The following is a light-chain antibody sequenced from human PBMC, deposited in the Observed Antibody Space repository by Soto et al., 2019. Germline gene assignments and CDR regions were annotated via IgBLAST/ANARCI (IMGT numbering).Light chain of an antibody. CDR1: QSVTRSY. CDR2: AAS. V-gene: IGKV3-20*01. J-gene: IGKJ1*01. CDR3: HQYGTSPQT. Sequence: EIVLTQSPGTLSLSPGERATLSCRASQSVTRSYLAWYQQKPGQAPRLLIYAASSRASAIPDRFSGSGSGTDFTLTISTLEPEDVAVYYCHQYGTSPQTFGQGTKVDIK.